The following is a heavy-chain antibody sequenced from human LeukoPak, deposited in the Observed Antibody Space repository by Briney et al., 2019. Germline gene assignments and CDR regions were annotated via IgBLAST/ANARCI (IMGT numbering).Heavy chain of an antibody. CDR3: AKKGYGDSEGFDY. CDR1: GFTFDDYA. V-gene: IGHV3-9*01. Sequence: GGSLRLSCAASGFTFDDYAMHWVRQAPGKGLEWVSGISWNSGSIGYADSVKGRFTISRDNAKNSLYLQMNSLRAEDTALYYCAKKGYGDSEGFDYWGQGTLVTVSS. CDR2: ISWNSGSI. D-gene: IGHD4-17*01. J-gene: IGHJ4*02.